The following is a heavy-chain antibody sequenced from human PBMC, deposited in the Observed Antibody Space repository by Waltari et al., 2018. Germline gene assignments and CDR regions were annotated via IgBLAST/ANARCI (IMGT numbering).Heavy chain of an antibody. CDR1: GYTFTEYY. V-gene: IGHV1-69-2*01. CDR2: TDDEDGET. D-gene: IGHD1-7*01. CDR3: ARTTTIKSLDY. J-gene: IGHJ4*02. Sequence: EVQLVQSGAEVKKPGATVKISCKASGYTFTEYYMHWVQQAPGKGLEWVGRTDDEDGETKYAEKFQGRATITADTSIDTVYMELNSLRAEDTANFYCARTTTIKSLDYWGQGTLVTVSS.